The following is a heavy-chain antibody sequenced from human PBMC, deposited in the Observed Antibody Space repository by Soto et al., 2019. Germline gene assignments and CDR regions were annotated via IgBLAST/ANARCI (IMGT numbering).Heavy chain of an antibody. Sequence: PSETLSLTCTVSGGSISSSNYHWGWIRQPPGKGLEWIGSMYYSGSTYYNPSLKSRVTISVDTSKNQFSLKLTSVTAADTAVYYCARYNWGAMGAFDIWGQGTMVTVSS. D-gene: IGHD1-1*01. V-gene: IGHV4-39*01. CDR1: GGSISSSNYH. J-gene: IGHJ3*02. CDR2: MYYSGST. CDR3: ARYNWGAMGAFDI.